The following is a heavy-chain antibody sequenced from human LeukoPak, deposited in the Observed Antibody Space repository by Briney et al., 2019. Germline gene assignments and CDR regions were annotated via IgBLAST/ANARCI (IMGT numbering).Heavy chain of an antibody. CDR1: GFTFSSYA. CDR3: AKEARPGLAAAHDS. D-gene: IGHD6-13*01. CDR2: ISESGDNT. Sequence: PGGSLRLSCAASGFTFSSYAMSWVRQAPGKGLEWVSGISESGDNTHYADSVKGRFTISRDNSENTLHLQMNSLRAEDTALYFCAKEARPGLAAAHDSWGQGTLVTVSS. V-gene: IGHV3-23*01. J-gene: IGHJ5*01.